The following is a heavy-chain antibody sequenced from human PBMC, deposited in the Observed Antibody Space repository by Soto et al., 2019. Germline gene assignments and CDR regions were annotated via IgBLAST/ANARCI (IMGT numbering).Heavy chain of an antibody. CDR2: IIPIFGTA. Sequence: QVQLVQSGAEVKKPGSSVKVSCKASGGTFSGYAISWVRQAPGQGLEWMGGIIPIFGTANYAQKFQGRVTITADESTSTAYMELSSLRSEDTAVYYCARAASYYDILTGYYSWFDPWGQGTLVTVSS. V-gene: IGHV1-69*01. CDR3: ARAASYYDILTGYYSWFDP. D-gene: IGHD3-9*01. CDR1: GGTFSGYA. J-gene: IGHJ5*02.